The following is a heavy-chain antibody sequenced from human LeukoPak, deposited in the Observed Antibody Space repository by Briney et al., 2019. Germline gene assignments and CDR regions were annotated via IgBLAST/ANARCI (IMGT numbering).Heavy chain of an antibody. V-gene: IGHV3-64*01. CDR2: FSSNGGST. CDR1: GFTFVSYP. CDR3: ARDDENYGGNSGSVDY. D-gene: IGHD4-23*01. J-gene: IGHJ4*02. Sequence: GGPLSSSCPPLGFTFVSYPLHGVRQPPGKGRENFSAFSSNGGSTYYANSVKGRFTISRDNSKNTLYLQMGSLRAEDMAVYYCARDDENYGGNSGSVDYWGQGTPVTVSS.